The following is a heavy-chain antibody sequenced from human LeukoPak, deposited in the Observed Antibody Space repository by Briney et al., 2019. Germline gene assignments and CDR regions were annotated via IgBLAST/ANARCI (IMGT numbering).Heavy chain of an antibody. J-gene: IGHJ4*02. Sequence: GGSLRLSCAASGFTFSSYAMSWVRQAPGKGLEWVSAISGSGGSTHYADSVKGRFTISRDNSKNTLYLQMSSLRAEDTAVYYCAKCRRGILMVYAMAYYFDYWGQGTLVTVSS. D-gene: IGHD2-8*01. CDR3: AKCRRGILMVYAMAYYFDY. CDR1: GFTFSSYA. CDR2: ISGSGGST. V-gene: IGHV3-23*01.